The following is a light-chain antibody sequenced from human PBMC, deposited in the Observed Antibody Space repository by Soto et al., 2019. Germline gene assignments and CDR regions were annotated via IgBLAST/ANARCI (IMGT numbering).Light chain of an antibody. CDR1: QTLSNW. Sequence: DIQMTQSPSTLSASVGDRVTITCRASQTLSNWLAWYQQKPGKAPKLLIYDASSLHSGAPSRFSGSGSGAELTLTISSLQPDDFATYWCQQYESFPFTFGPGTKV. CDR3: QQYESFPFT. J-gene: IGKJ3*01. V-gene: IGKV1-5*01. CDR2: DAS.